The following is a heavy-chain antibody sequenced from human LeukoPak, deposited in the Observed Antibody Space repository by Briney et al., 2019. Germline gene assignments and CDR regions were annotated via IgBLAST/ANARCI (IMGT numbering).Heavy chain of an antibody. CDR2: IYYSGST. D-gene: IGHD6-19*01. CDR3: ARDETQRAGQFAFDI. Sequence: SETLSLTCTVSGGSISSYYWSWIRQPPGKGLEWIRYIYYSGSTNYNPSLKSRVTISVDTSKNQFSLKLSSVTAADTAVYYCARDETQRAGQFAFDIWGQGTMVTVSS. J-gene: IGHJ3*02. V-gene: IGHV4-59*01. CDR1: GGSISSYY.